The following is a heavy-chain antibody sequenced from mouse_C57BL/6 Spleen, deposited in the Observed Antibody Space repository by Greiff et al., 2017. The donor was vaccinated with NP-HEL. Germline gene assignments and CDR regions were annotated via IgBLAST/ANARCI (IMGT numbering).Heavy chain of an antibody. CDR3: ERRGGYDVVPSCWYFDV. J-gene: IGHJ1*03. Sequence: QVQLQQSGAELVKPGASVKISCKASGYAFSSYWMNWVKQRPGKGLEWIGQIYPGDGDTNYNGKFKGKATLTADKSSSTAYMQLSSLTSEDSAVYFCERRGGYDVVPSCWYFDVWGTGTTVTVSS. D-gene: IGHD2-2*01. V-gene: IGHV1-80*01. CDR1: GYAFSSYW. CDR2: IYPGDGDT.